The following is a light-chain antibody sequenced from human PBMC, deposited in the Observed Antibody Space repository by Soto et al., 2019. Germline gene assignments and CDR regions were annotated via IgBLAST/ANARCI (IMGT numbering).Light chain of an antibody. V-gene: IGLV1-44*01. CDR1: SSNTGSNT. Sequence: QSVLTQPPSASGTPGQKVTISCSGSSSNTGSNTVNWYQQLPGTAPKLLIYSNDQRPAGVPDRFSGSRSGTSASLAISGLQSEDEADYYCGSWDDSLNGVLFGGGTKLTVL. CDR2: SND. J-gene: IGLJ2*01. CDR3: GSWDDSLNGVL.